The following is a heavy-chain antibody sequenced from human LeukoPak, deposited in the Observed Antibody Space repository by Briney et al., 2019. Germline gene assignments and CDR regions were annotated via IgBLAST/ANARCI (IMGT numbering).Heavy chain of an antibody. V-gene: IGHV5-51*01. CDR1: GYSFTSYW. J-gene: IGHJ3*02. CDR2: IYPGDSDT. CDR3: ARHQIVVVPAARVNPFDI. Sequence: GESLKISCKGSGYSFTSYWIGWVRQMPGKGLEWMGIIYPGDSDTRYSPSFQGQVTIPADKSISTAYLQWSSLKASDTAMYYCARHQIVVVPAARVNPFDIWGQGTMVTVSS. D-gene: IGHD2-2*01.